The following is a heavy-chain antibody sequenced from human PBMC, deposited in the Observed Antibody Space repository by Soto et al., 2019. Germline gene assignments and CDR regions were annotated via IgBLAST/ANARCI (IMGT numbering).Heavy chain of an antibody. J-gene: IGHJ4*02. V-gene: IGHV3-66*01. Sequence: EVQLVESGGGLVQPGGSLRLSCAVTGLTISSNYMNWVRQAPGKGLEWVSVMYAAGSTYYEDSVKGRFNISRDNSKNTVYLQMNSLRGEDTAVYYCARGSNSNNWKLFDYWGQGTLVTVSS. CDR3: ARGSNSNNWKLFDY. D-gene: IGHD1-1*01. CDR1: GLTISSNY. CDR2: MYAAGST.